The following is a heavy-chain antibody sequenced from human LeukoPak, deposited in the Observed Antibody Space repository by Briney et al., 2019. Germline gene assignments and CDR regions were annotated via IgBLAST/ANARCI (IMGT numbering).Heavy chain of an antibody. J-gene: IGHJ4*02. CDR2: TYYRSKWYH. CDR3: ARGSSISGGLDY. D-gene: IGHD6-13*01. Sequence: SQTLSLTCAISGDSVSSNSAAWNWIRQSPSRGLEWLGRTYYRSKWYHDYGVSVKSRITIKPDTSKNHFSLQLNSVTPEDTALYFCARGSSISGGLDYWGQGTLVTVSS. CDR1: GDSVSSNSAA. V-gene: IGHV6-1*01.